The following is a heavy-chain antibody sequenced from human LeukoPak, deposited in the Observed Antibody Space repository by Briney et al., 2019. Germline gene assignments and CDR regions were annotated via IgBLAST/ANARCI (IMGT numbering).Heavy chain of an antibody. Sequence: PSETLSLTCTVSGGSISSHYWSWIRQPPGKGLEWIGYIYYSGSTNYNPSLKSRVTISVDTSKNQFSLKLSSVTAADTAVYYCARVDGCSGGSCYYGMDVWGQGTTVTVSS. CDR2: IYYSGST. CDR1: GGSISSHY. CDR3: ARVDGCSGGSCYYGMDV. V-gene: IGHV4-59*11. J-gene: IGHJ6*02. D-gene: IGHD2-15*01.